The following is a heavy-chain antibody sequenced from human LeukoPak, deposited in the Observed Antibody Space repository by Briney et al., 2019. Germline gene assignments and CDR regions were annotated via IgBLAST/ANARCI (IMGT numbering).Heavy chain of an antibody. CDR3: TRRALAVADPFDY. CDR1: GYTFTGYY. Sequence: ASVKDSCKASGYTFTGYYMHWVRQAPGQGLEWMGWIHPNSGGTNSAQKFQGRVTMTRDTSISTAYMELSSLRSDDTAVYYCTRRALAVADPFDYWGQGTLVTVSS. V-gene: IGHV1-2*02. J-gene: IGHJ4*02. CDR2: IHPNSGGT. D-gene: IGHD6-19*01.